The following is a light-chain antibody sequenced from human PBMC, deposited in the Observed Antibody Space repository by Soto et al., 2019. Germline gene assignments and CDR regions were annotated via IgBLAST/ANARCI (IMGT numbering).Light chain of an antibody. V-gene: IGKV3-11*01. CDR1: QNVSGY. J-gene: IGKJ4*01. CDR2: DAS. CDR3: QQRSNWPST. Sequence: EIVLTQSPATLSLSPGNRANLSCRASQNVSGYLAWYQQKPGQAPRLLIYDASNRATGIPARFSGSGSGTDFTLTITSLEPEDFAVYYCQQRSNWPSTFGGGTKVEI.